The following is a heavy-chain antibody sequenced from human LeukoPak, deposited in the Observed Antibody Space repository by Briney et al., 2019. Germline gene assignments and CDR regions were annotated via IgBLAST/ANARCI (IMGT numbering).Heavy chain of an antibody. CDR3: ARDSHCTNGVCEDAFDI. CDR2: IYTSGST. J-gene: IGHJ3*02. Sequence: SETLSLTCTVSGGSISSYYWSWIRQPAGKGLEWIGRIYTSGSTNYNPSLKSRVTMSVDTSKNQFSLKLSSVTAADTAVYYCARDSHCTNGVCEDAFDIWGQGTMVTVSS. V-gene: IGHV4-4*07. D-gene: IGHD2-8*01. CDR1: GGSISSYY.